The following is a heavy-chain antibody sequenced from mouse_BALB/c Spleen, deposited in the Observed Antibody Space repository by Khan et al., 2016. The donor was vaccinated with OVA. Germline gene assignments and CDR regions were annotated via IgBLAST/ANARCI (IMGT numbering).Heavy chain of an antibody. Sequence: VQLQESGAELVKPGTSVKLSCKTSGYTFTNYWIQWVKQRPGQGLGWIGQIFPGTGTTYSNENFKAKATLTVDTSSSTAYMQLSSLTSEDSAVYFCARGYFGNYEVAYWGQGTLVTVSA. D-gene: IGHD2-1*01. CDR2: IFPGTGTT. CDR3: ARGYFGNYEVAY. CDR1: GYTFTNYW. V-gene: IGHV1S132*01. J-gene: IGHJ3*01.